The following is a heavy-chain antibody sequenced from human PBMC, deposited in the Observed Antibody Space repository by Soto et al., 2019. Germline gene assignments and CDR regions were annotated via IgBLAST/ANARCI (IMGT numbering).Heavy chain of an antibody. CDR1: GFNFGNYA. Sequence: VLLVESGGGLVQPGRSLRRSCAVSGFNFGNYAMHWVRQAPGKGLEWVAAINWNSDKVAYAGSVLGRFTIFRDSAKNSLHLQINDLTPEDTAFYYCAKDKGGTPYYIDSWGQGILVTVSS. CDR2: INWNSDKV. J-gene: IGHJ4*02. CDR3: AKDKGGTPYYIDS. D-gene: IGHD6-25*01. V-gene: IGHV3-9*01.